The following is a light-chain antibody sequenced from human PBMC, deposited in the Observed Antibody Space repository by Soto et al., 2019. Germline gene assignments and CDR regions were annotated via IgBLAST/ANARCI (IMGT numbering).Light chain of an antibody. CDR3: QQYGSSPPIT. CDR2: GAS. J-gene: IGKJ5*01. Sequence: ESVLTQSTGTLSLSPGERATLSCRASQSVSSSYLAWYQQKPGQAPRLLIYGASSRATGIPDRFSGSGSGTDFTLTISRLEPEDFAVYYCQQYGSSPPITFGQGTRLDIK. V-gene: IGKV3-20*01. CDR1: QSVSSSY.